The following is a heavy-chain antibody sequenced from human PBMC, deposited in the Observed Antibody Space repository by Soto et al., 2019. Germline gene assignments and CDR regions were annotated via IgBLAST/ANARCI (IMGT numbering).Heavy chain of an antibody. J-gene: IGHJ4*02. CDR1: GFTFNDYG. V-gene: IGHV3-33*03. CDR3: AKAFTSSGWYPDY. CDR2: VWFDGSYK. Sequence: QVQLVESGGGVVQPGRSLRLSCATSGFTFNDYGMHWVRQAPGKGLEWVALVWFDGSYKFYEDSVKGRFTISRDNSKKTLYLQMNGLRVEDTAVYYCAKAFTSSGWYPDYWGQGTLVTVSS. D-gene: IGHD6-19*01.